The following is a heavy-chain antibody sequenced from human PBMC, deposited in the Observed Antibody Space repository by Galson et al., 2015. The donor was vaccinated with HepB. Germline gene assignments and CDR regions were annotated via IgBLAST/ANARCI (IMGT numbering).Heavy chain of an antibody. Sequence: SVKVSCKASGGTFSSYAISWVRQAPGQGLEWMGGIIPIFGTANYAQKFQGRVTITADKSTSTAYMELSSLRSEDTAVYYCARGDYVRNYYGMDVWGQGTTVTVSS. J-gene: IGHJ6*02. D-gene: IGHD4-17*01. CDR1: GGTFSSYA. V-gene: IGHV1-69*06. CDR2: IIPIFGTA. CDR3: ARGDYVRNYYGMDV.